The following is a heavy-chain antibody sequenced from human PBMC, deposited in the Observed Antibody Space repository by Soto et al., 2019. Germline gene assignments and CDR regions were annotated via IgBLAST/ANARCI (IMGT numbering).Heavy chain of an antibody. CDR3: ARGLPAYYDILTGYYSYYGMCV. CDR1: GYTFTSYA. J-gene: IGHJ6*02. CDR2: MNPNSGKT. V-gene: IGHV1-8*01. D-gene: IGHD3-9*01. Sequence: QVQLVQSGAEVKKPGASVKVSCKASGYTFTSYAINWVRQATGQGLEWMGWMNPNSGKTGYAQKFQGRVTMTRNTSISTDYIELSSLRSEDTAVYYCARGLPAYYDILTGYYSYYGMCVWGQGTTVTVSS.